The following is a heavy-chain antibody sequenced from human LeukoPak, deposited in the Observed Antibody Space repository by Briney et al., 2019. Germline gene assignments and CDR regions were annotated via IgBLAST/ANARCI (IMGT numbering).Heavy chain of an antibody. V-gene: IGHV4-34*01. Sequence: PSETLSLTCTVSGGSINNYYWSWIRQPPGKGLEWIGEINHSGSPNYNPSLKSRVTISIDTSKNQFSLKLSPVTAADTAVYYCARDLSDYYGSGSYRPIDAFDIWGQGTMVTVSS. D-gene: IGHD3-10*01. CDR1: GGSINNYY. J-gene: IGHJ3*02. CDR2: INHSGSP. CDR3: ARDLSDYYGSGSYRPIDAFDI.